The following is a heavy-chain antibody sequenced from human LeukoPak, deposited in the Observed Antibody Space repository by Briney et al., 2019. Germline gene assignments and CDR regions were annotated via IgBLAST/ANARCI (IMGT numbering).Heavy chain of an antibody. CDR1: GYTFTGYY. CDR2: FDPEDGET. CDR3: ARAGIAAAGIYDY. Sequence: ASVKVSCKASGYTFTGYYMHWVRQAPGKGLEWMGGFDPEDGETIYAQKLQGRVTMTTDTSTSTAYMELRSLRSDDTAVYYCARAGIAAAGIYDYWGQGTLVTVSS. V-gene: IGHV1-24*01. J-gene: IGHJ4*02. D-gene: IGHD6-13*01.